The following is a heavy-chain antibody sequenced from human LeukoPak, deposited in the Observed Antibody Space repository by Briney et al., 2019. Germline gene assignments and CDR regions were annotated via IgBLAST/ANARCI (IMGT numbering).Heavy chain of an antibody. D-gene: IGHD3-22*01. Sequence: ASVTVSCKASGHTFTRYFMHWVRQAPGQGLEWMGVINPSGSSTTYAQKLQGRVAMTRDTSTSTVYMELSSLRSEDTAVYYCARGTYDSSVGIDSWGQGTLVTVSS. J-gene: IGHJ4*02. CDR3: ARGTYDSSVGIDS. V-gene: IGHV1-46*01. CDR1: GHTFTRYF. CDR2: INPSGSST.